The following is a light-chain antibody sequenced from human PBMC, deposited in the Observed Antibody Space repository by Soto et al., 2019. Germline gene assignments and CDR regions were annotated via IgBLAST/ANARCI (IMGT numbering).Light chain of an antibody. CDR3: CSYGGSPRVV. CDR1: SSDVGSYNL. J-gene: IGLJ2*01. CDR2: EVS. V-gene: IGLV2-23*02. Sequence: QSALTQPASVSGSPGQSITISCTGTSSDVGSYNLVSWYQQHPGKAPKLMIYEVSKRPSGVSNRFSGSKSGNTASLTISGLQAEDEAADYCCSYGGSPRVVFGGGTQLTVL.